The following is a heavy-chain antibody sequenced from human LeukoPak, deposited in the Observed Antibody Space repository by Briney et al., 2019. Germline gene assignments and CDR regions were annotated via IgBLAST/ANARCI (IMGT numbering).Heavy chain of an antibody. CDR1: GGSFSGYY. V-gene: IGHV4-34*01. D-gene: IGHD3-22*01. J-gene: IGHJ4*02. CDR3: ARGEPYYYDRSGYFGVDYFDY. Sequence: SVTLSLTCAVYGGSFSGYYWSWIRQPPGKGLEWIGEINHSGSTNYNPSLKSRVTISVDTSKNQFSLKLSSVTAGDTAVYYCARGEPYYYDRSGYFGVDYFDYWGQGTLVTVSS. CDR2: INHSGST.